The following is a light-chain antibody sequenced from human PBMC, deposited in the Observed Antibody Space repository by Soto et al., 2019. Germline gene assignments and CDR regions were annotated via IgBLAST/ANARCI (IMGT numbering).Light chain of an antibody. J-gene: IGLJ2*01. CDR2: EVS. CDR1: SSDVGSYNR. V-gene: IGLV2-18*02. Sequence: QSALTQPPSVSGSPGQSVTISCTGTSSDVGSYNRVSWYQQPPGTAPKLMIHEVSNRPSGVPDRSSGSKPGNTASLTISGLQAEDEADYYCSSYTSSSTLVFGGGTKLTVL. CDR3: SSYTSSSTLV.